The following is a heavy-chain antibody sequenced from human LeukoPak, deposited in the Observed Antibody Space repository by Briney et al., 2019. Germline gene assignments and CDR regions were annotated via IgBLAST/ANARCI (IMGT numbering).Heavy chain of an antibody. D-gene: IGHD2-2*01. Sequence: GGSLRLSCAASGFTFSSYSMNWVRQAPGKGLEWVSSISSSRSYKYYADSVKGRFTTSRDNAKTSLYLQMNSLRAEDTAVYYCATRWVVFVVIPAAADYWGQGTLVTLSP. CDR1: GFTFSSYS. V-gene: IGHV3-21*01. CDR3: ATRWVVFVVIPAAADY. CDR2: ISSSRSYK. J-gene: IGHJ4*02.